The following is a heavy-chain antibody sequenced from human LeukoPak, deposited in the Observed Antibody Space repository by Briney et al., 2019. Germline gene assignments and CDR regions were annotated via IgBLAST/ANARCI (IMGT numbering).Heavy chain of an antibody. Sequence: GGSLRLSCAASGFTFDDYAMHWVRQAPGKGLEWVSGISWNSGSIGYADSVKGRFTISRDNAKNSLYLQMNSLRAEDTALYYCAKDIGIAAAGNFDYWGQGTLVTVSS. D-gene: IGHD6-13*01. J-gene: IGHJ4*02. CDR2: ISWNSGSI. CDR3: AKDIGIAAAGNFDY. V-gene: IGHV3-9*01. CDR1: GFTFDDYA.